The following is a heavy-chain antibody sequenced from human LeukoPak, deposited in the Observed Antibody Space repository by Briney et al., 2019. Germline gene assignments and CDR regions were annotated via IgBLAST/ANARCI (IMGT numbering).Heavy chain of an antibody. CDR3: ARDPEGHGKYFDY. CDR1: GGSVSSYF. V-gene: IGHV4-4*07. CDR2: IHTSGST. D-gene: IGHD1-14*01. Sequence: SETLSLTCTVYGGSVSSYFCSWIRQPAGRGLELIGRIHTSGSTNYNPSLKSRVTMSVDTSKNQFSLKLSSVTAADTAVYFCARDPEGHGKYFDYWGRGILVTVSS. J-gene: IGHJ4*02.